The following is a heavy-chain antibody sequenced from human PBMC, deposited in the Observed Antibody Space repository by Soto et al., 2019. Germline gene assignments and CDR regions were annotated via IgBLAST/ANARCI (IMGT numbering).Heavy chain of an antibody. CDR1: GGSFSGYY. V-gene: IGHV4-34*01. CDR3: ARGKLSDYAWGSYRYHFDY. J-gene: IGHJ4*02. Sequence: SETLSLTCAVYGGSFSGYYWSWIRQPPGKGLEWIGEINHSGSTNYNPSLKSRVTISVDTSKNQFSLKLSSVTAADTDVYYCARGKLSDYAWGSYRYHFDYCGQGPVVTVYS. D-gene: IGHD3-16*02. CDR2: INHSGST.